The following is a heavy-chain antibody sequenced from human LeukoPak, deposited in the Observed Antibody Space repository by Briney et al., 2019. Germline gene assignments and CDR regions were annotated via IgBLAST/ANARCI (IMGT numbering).Heavy chain of an antibody. V-gene: IGHV3-21*06. Sequence: GGSLRLSCVGSGFNFRTFSMNWVRQLPGKGPEWVSSISSTSSYIYYGDSVRGRFTVFRDNAKNSVYLQMNSLRAEDTAVYYCVKESGYFDYWGQGTLVTVSS. CDR2: ISSTSSYI. CDR3: VKESGYFDY. CDR1: GFNFRTFS. J-gene: IGHJ4*02.